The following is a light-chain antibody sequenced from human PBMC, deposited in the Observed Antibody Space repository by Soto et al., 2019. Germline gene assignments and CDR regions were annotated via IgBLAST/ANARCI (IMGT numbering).Light chain of an antibody. J-gene: IGKJ5*01. Sequence: EIVMTQSPGTLSLSPGERATLSCRARQIVRGLLAWSQQKPGQAPRLLIYDAYNRATGIPPRFSGSGSGTDFTLTISSLEPEDSAVYYCQQCDMLLITFGQGTRLEIK. CDR2: DAY. CDR3: QQCDMLLIT. CDR1: QIVRGL. V-gene: IGKV3-11*01.